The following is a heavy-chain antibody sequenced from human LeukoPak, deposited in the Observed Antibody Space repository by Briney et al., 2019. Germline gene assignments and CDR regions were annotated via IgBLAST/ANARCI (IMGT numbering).Heavy chain of an antibody. D-gene: IGHD3-10*01. CDR3: ARDLEGYHYGSGNYPQ. V-gene: IGHV1-2*02. Sequence: ASVKVSCKASGYTFTGYYIHWLRQAPGQGPEWMGFINPNSGGTNYAQKLQGRVTMTRDTSISTAYMELSSLTSDDTAVYYCARDLEGYHYGSGNYPQWGQGTLITVSS. CDR2: INPNSGGT. CDR1: GYTFTGYY. J-gene: IGHJ4*02.